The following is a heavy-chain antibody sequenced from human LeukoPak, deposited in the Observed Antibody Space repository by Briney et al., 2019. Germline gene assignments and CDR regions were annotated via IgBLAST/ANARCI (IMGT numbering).Heavy chain of an antibody. J-gene: IGHJ6*02. CDR1: GFTFTNYW. D-gene: IGHD3-10*01. Sequence: GGSLRLSCAASGFTFTNYWMSWVRQAPGKGLEWVSVIYSGGSTYYADSVKGRFTISRHNSKNTLYLQMNSLRAEDTAVYYCARFRDPYGMDVWGQGTTVTVSS. CDR2: IYSGGST. CDR3: ARFRDPYGMDV. V-gene: IGHV3-53*04.